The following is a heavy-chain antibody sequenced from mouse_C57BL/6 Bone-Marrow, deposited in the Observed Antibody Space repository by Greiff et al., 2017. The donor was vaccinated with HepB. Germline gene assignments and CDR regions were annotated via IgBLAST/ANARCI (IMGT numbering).Heavy chain of an antibody. Sequence: EVQLQQSGAELVRPGASVKLSCTASGFNIKDYYMHWVKQRPEQGLEWIGRIDPEDGDTEYAPKFQGKATMTADTSSNTAYLQLSSLTSEDTAVYYCTTIGGLLLSFAHWGEGTLVTVSA. V-gene: IGHV14-1*01. CDR1: GFNIKDYY. CDR3: TTIGGLLLSFAH. D-gene: IGHD2-3*01. CDR2: IDPEDGDT. J-gene: IGHJ3*01.